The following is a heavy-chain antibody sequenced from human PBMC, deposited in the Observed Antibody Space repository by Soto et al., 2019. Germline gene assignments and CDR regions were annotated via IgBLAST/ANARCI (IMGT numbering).Heavy chain of an antibody. V-gene: IGHV3-33*01. D-gene: IGHD2-8*02. CDR2: IWYDGSNK. J-gene: IGHJ4*02. CDR1: GFTFSSYG. CDR3: ARASGPFDY. Sequence: PGESLKISCAASGFTFSSYGMHWVRQAPGKGLEWVAVIWYDGSNKYYADSVKGRFTISRDNSKNTLYLQMNSLRVEDTAMYYCARASGPFDYWGQGTLVTVS.